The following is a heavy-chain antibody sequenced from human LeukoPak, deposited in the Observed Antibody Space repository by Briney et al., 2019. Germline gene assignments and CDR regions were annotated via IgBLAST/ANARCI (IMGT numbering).Heavy chain of an antibody. D-gene: IGHD3-3*01. CDR2: INPNSGGT. Sequence: ASVKVSCKASGYTFTGYYMHWVRQAPGQGLEWMGWINPNSGGTNYAQKFQGRVTMTRDTSISTAYMELSRLRSDDTAVYYCARDKSYDFWSPIVAFDIWGQGTMVTVSS. CDR3: ARDKSYDFWSPIVAFDI. V-gene: IGHV1-2*02. CDR1: GYTFTGYY. J-gene: IGHJ3*02.